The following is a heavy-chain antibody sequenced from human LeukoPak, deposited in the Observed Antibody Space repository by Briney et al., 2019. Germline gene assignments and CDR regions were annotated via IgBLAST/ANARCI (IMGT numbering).Heavy chain of an antibody. Sequence: PGGSLRLSCAASGFTFSSYGMHWVRQAPGKGLEWVAFIRYDGSNKYYADSVKGRFTISRDNSKNTLYLQMNSLRAEDTAVYYCARGLDCGGDCYGYYMDVWGKGTTVTVSS. V-gene: IGHV3-30*02. CDR1: GFTFSSYG. J-gene: IGHJ6*03. D-gene: IGHD2-21*01. CDR3: ARGLDCGGDCYGYYMDV. CDR2: IRYDGSNK.